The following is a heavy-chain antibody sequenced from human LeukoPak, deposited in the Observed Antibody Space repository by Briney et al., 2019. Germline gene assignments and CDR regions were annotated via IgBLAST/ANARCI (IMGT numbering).Heavy chain of an antibody. CDR1: GGSISSYY. CDR2: IYTSGSS. Sequence: SETLSLTCTVSGGSISSYYWSWIRQPAGKGLEWIGRIYTSGSSNYNPSLKSRVTMSVDTSKNQFSLKLSSVTAADTAVYYCARFDAVIDAFDIWGQGTMVTVSS. CDR3: ARFDAVIDAFDI. V-gene: IGHV4-4*07. J-gene: IGHJ3*02. D-gene: IGHD2-21*01.